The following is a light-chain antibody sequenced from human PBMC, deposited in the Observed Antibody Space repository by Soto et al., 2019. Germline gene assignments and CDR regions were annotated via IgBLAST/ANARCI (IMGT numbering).Light chain of an antibody. Sequence: EIVITQSPATLSVSPGERATLFCRASQSVGSKLAWYQQKPGQAPRLLIYGASTRATGIPARFSGSGSGTEFTLTFSSLQSEDFAVYYCQQYNNWPQTFGQGTKVDIK. CDR1: QSVGSK. J-gene: IGKJ2*01. CDR3: QQYNNWPQT. CDR2: GAS. V-gene: IGKV3-15*01.